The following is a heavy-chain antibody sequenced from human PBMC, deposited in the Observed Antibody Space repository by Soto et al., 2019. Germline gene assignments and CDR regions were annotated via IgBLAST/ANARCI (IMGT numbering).Heavy chain of an antibody. V-gene: IGHV3-23*01. D-gene: IGHD2-2*01. Sequence: LRLSCAASGFTFSNYAMSWVRQAPGKGLEWVSVISASGGSTYYADSVKGRFTISRNNSKNTLYLQMNSLRAEDTAVYSCARGLGYCSSSSCPLDYWGQGTLVTVSS. CDR2: ISASGGST. J-gene: IGHJ4*02. CDR1: GFTFSNYA. CDR3: ARGLGYCSSSSCPLDY.